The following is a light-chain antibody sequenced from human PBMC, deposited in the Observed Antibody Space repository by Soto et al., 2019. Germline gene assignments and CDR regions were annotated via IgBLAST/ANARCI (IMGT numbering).Light chain of an antibody. V-gene: IGKV1-6*02. J-gene: IGKJ1*01. CDR1: QSITKY. Sequence: IEMTQSPSTLSASVGDRVIITCRATQSITKYLNWYQHKPGKAPKLLIYAASSLQSGVPSRFSGSGSGTDFTLTISSLQPEDFATYYCLQDYNYPWTFGQGTKVAIK. CDR2: AAS. CDR3: LQDYNYPWT.